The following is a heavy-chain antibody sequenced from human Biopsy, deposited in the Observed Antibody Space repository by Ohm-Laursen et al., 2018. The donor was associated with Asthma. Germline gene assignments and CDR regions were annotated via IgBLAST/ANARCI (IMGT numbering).Heavy chain of an antibody. J-gene: IGHJ4*02. V-gene: IGHV3-33*01. Sequence: SLRLSCAASGSTFSSYGMHWVRQAPGKGLEWVAVIWYDGSIKYYADSVKGRFSISRDNSKNTLYLQMNSLRVEDTAVFYCARAKGGSFYSPVDYWGQGTLVTVSS. CDR3: ARAKGGSFYSPVDY. D-gene: IGHD1-26*01. CDR1: GSTFSSYG. CDR2: IWYDGSIK.